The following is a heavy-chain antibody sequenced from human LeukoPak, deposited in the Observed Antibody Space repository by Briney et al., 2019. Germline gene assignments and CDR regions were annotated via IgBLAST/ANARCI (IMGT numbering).Heavy chain of an antibody. D-gene: IGHD3-10*01. CDR3: ARTVGSGTTYYYYYYMDV. Sequence: SETLSLTCTVSGGSISSYYWSWIRQPAGKGLEWIGRIYTSGSTNYNPSLKSRVTMSVDTSKNQFSLQLNSVTPEDTAVYYCARTVGSGTTYYYYYYMDVWGKGTTVTVSS. CDR1: GGSISSYY. J-gene: IGHJ6*03. CDR2: IYTSGST. V-gene: IGHV4-4*07.